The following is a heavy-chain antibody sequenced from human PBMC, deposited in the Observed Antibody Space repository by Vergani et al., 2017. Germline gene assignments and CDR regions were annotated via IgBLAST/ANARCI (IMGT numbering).Heavy chain of an antibody. CDR2: ISNEGGN. CDR3: VGGGRGDHGDFWSMLGP. J-gene: IGHJ5*02. D-gene: IGHD3-3*01. Sequence: QVQLVEPGGGVVKPGRSLRLSCAASGFTFSSYGMHWVRQSPGKGLVWVAVISNEGGNNADSVKGRFTIYKDNTVAMLSLQMNSLRPDDTAVYYCVGGGRGDHGDFWSMLGPWGQGTRVIVSS. V-gene: IGHV3-30*03. CDR1: GFTFSSYG.